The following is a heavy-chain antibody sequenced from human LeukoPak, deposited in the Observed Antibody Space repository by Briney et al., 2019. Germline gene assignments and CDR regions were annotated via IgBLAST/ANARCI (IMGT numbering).Heavy chain of an antibody. CDR3: AKDPKFDFWSGSDY. Sequence: GGSLRLSCAASGFSFSSYAMSWVRQAPGKGLEWVSAISGSGGSTYYADSVKGRFTISRDNSKNTLYLQMNSLRAEDTAVYYCAKDPKFDFWSGSDYWGQGTLVTVSS. V-gene: IGHV3-23*01. CDR2: ISGSGGST. CDR1: GFSFSSYA. D-gene: IGHD3-3*01. J-gene: IGHJ4*02.